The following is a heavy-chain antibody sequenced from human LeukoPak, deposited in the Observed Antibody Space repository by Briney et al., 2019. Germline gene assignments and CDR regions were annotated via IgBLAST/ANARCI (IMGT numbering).Heavy chain of an antibody. Sequence: GGTLRLSCAASGFTFSNYEMHWGRQAPGKGREWVSYISSSVSDIYYADSVKRIFTISRDHAKPSLYLQMNRLSAEDTAVYYCAELGITMIGGVWGKGTTVTISS. J-gene: IGHJ6*04. V-gene: IGHV3-48*03. CDR1: GFTFSNYE. CDR2: ISSSVSDI. D-gene: IGHD3-10*02. CDR3: AELGITMIGGV.